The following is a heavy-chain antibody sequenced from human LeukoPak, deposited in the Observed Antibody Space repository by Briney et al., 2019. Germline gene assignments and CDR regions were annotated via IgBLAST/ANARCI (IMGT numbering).Heavy chain of an antibody. D-gene: IGHD5-12*01. CDR2: NYPFDWDT. V-gene: IGHV5-51*01. CDR3: VRPSNSGYEY. Sequence: PGEPLRISCKASGYTFSTNWIGWVRQMPGKGLEWMGINYPFDWDTKYSPSFQGQVTISADKSFSTIYLQWSSLKASDSAIYYCVRPSNSGYEYWGQGALVTVS. CDR1: GYTFSTNW. J-gene: IGHJ4*02.